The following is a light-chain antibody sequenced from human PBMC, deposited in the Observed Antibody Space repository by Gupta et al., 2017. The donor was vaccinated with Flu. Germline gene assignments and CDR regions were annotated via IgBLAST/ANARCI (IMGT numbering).Light chain of an antibody. V-gene: IGLV1-40*01. Sequence: QSVLTQPPSVSGAPGQRVTISCTGSSSNIGAGYYVHWYQQLPGTAPKLLIDGNSNRPSGVPDRFSGSKSGTSASLAITGLQAEDEADYYCQSYDSSLSVFGTGTKVTVL. CDR1: SSNIGAGYY. CDR3: QSYDSSLSV. J-gene: IGLJ1*01. CDR2: GNS.